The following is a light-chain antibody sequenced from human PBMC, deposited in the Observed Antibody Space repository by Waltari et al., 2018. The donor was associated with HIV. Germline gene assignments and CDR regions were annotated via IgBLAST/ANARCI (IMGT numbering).Light chain of an antibody. CDR1: PSFLYSSNNKNY. CDR2: WAS. V-gene: IGKV4-1*01. Sequence: DIVMTQSPDSLAVSLGERTTIHCTSSPSFLYSSNNKNYLPWYQQKPGQPPKLLIYWASTRESGVPDRFSGSGSGTDFTLTISSLQAEDVAVYYCQQYYSTPWTFGQGTKVEIK. CDR3: QQYYSTPWT. J-gene: IGKJ1*01.